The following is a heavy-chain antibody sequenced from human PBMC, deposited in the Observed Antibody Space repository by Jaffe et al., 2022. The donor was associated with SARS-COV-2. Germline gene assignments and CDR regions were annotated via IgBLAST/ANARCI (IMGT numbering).Heavy chain of an antibody. V-gene: IGHV3-30*18. Sequence: QVQLVESGGGVVQPGRSLRLSCAASGFTFSSYGMHWVRQAPGKGLEWVAVISYDGSNKYYADSVKGRFTISRDNSKNTLYLQMNSLRAEDTAVYYCAKGPRRFRELGTPGVYWGQGTLVTVSS. CDR2: ISYDGSNK. CDR1: GFTFSSYG. J-gene: IGHJ4*02. D-gene: IGHD1-26*01. CDR3: AKGPRRFRELGTPGVY.